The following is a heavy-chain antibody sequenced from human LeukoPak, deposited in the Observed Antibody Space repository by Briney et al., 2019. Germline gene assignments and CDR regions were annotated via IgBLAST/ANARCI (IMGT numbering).Heavy chain of an antibody. CDR3: ARAGGGSASYFAY. CDR2: ISSSSTYT. D-gene: IGHD6-19*01. Sequence: GGSLRLSCATSGFTFSDYYMSWIRQAPGKGLEWVSYISSSSTYTKYADSVKGRFTIFRDNAKNSLFLQMNSLRAEDTAVYYCARAGGGSASYFAYWGQGALVTASS. J-gene: IGHJ4*02. V-gene: IGHV3-11*05. CDR1: GFTFSDYY.